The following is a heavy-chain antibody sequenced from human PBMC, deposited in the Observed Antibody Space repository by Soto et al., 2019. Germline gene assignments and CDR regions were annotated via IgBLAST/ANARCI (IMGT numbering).Heavy chain of an antibody. CDR1: GGTFSSYA. J-gene: IGHJ5*02. Sequence: QVQLVQSGAEEKKPGSSVKVSCKASGGTFSSYAISRVRQAPGQGLEWMGGIIPIFGTANYAQKFQARVTVTAHRSTSTAYMELISLRSEDTAVYYCARGGVAVSPWGWFDPWGQGTRVTVSS. D-gene: IGHD6-19*01. CDR2: IIPIFGTA. V-gene: IGHV1-69*06. CDR3: ARGGVAVSPWGWFDP.